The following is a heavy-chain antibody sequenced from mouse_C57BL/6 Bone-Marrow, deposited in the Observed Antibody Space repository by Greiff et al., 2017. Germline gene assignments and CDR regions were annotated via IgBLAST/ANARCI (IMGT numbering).Heavy chain of an antibody. J-gene: IGHJ3*01. CDR3: ARHYYGYSFAY. CDR2: ISYDGSN. D-gene: IGHD2-2*01. CDR1: GYSITSGYY. Sequence: EVQLVESGPGLVKPSQSLSLTCSVTGYSITSGYYWNWIRQFPGNKLEWMGYISYDGSNNYNPSLKNRISITRDTSKNQFFLKLNSVTTEDTATYYCARHYYGYSFAYWGQGTLVTVSA. V-gene: IGHV3-6*01.